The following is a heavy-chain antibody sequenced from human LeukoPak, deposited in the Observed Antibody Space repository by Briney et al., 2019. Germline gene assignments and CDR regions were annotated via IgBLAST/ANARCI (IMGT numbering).Heavy chain of an antibody. CDR2: INSDGSST. CDR1: GFTFSSYW. D-gene: IGHD6-19*01. Sequence: PGGSQRLSCAASGFTFSSYWMHWVRQAPGKGLVWASRINSDGSSTSYADSVKGRFTISRDNAKNTQYPQMNSLRAEDTAVYYCARDPGYSSGPDAFDIWGQGTMVTVSS. V-gene: IGHV3-74*01. CDR3: ARDPGYSSGPDAFDI. J-gene: IGHJ3*02.